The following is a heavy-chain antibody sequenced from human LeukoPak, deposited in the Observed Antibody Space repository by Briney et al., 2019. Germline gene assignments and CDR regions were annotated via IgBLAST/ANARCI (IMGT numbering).Heavy chain of an antibody. CDR3: ARGGFHTCGGDCYLIDYYYYYGMDV. J-gene: IGHJ6*02. Sequence: SVKVSCKASGGTFSSYAISWVRQAPGQGLEWMGGIIPIFGTANYAQKFQGRVTITADESTSTAYMELSSLRSEDTAVYYCARGGFHTCGGDCYLIDYYYYYGMDVWGQGTTVTVSS. V-gene: IGHV1-69*13. CDR2: IIPIFGTA. CDR1: GGTFSSYA. D-gene: IGHD2-21*02.